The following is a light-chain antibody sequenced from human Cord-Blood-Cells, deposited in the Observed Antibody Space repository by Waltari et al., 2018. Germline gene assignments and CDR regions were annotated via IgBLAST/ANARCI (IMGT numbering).Light chain of an antibody. V-gene: IGLV2-23*01. CDR1: SSDVGRYNL. J-gene: IGLJ1*01. Sequence: QSALTPPPSVSGSPGQSIPISCTGPSSDVGRYNLVPCYQQHPGKAPKLMIYEGSKRPSGVSNRFSGSKSGNTASLTISGLQAEDEADYYCCSYAGSSTYVFGPGTKVTVL. CDR3: CSYAGSSTYV. CDR2: EGS.